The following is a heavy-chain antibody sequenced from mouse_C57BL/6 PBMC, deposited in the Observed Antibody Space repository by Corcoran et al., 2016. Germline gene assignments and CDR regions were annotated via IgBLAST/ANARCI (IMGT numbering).Heavy chain of an antibody. V-gene: IGHV3-6*01. J-gene: IGHJ3*01. Sequence: DVQLRESGPGLVKPSQSLSLTCSVTGYSLTRGYYWNWIRQFPGNKLEWIGYISYDSSNNYNPSLKNRISITRDTSKNQFFLKLNSLTTEDTATSYGARECFYDGYYSAYRGQETLVTVPA. D-gene: IGHD2-3*01. CDR3: ARECFYDGYYSAY. CDR2: ISYDSSN. CDR1: GYSLTRGYY.